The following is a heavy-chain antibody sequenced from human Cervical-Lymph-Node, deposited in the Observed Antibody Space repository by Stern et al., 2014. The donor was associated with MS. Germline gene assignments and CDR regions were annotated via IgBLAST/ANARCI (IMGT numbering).Heavy chain of an antibody. CDR2: ISSGGST. CDR3: ARDTASPACSDW. D-gene: IGHD2-8*01. J-gene: IGHJ4*02. CDR1: GFTVSSDY. V-gene: IGHV3-53*01. Sequence: VQLVQSGGGVIQPGGSLRLSCAASGFTVSSDYMTWVRQAPGKGLEWVSVISSGGSTYYADSVKGRFTISRDNSKNTLYLQMTGLRAEDTAVYYCARDTASPACSDWWGQGTLVTVSS.